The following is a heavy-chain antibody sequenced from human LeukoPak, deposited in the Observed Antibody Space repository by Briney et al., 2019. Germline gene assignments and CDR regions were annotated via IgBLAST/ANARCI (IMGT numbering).Heavy chain of an antibody. Sequence: KSSETLSLTCTVSGGSISSYYWSWIRQPPGKGLEWIGYIYTSGSTNYNPSLKSRVTISVDTSKNQFSLKLSSVTAADTAVYYCARLSVVVVPAAIRYYYYMDVWGKGTTVTVSS. CDR3: ARLSVVVVPAAIRYYYYMDV. CDR1: GGSISSYY. CDR2: IYTSGST. J-gene: IGHJ6*03. V-gene: IGHV4-4*09. D-gene: IGHD2-2*02.